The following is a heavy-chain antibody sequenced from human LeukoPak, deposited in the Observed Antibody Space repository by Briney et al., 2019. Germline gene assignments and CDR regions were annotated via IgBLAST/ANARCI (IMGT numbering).Heavy chain of an antibody. D-gene: IGHD3-22*01. J-gene: IGHJ6*03. Sequence: ASVKVSCKASGYTFTSYDIHWVRQATGQGLEWMGWMNPNSGNTGYAQKFQGRVTMTRNTSISTAYMELSSLRSEDTAVYYCARSGGIVDENYMDVWGKGTTVTVSS. CDR2: MNPNSGNT. CDR1: GYTFTSYD. CDR3: ARSGGIVDENYMDV. V-gene: IGHV1-8*01.